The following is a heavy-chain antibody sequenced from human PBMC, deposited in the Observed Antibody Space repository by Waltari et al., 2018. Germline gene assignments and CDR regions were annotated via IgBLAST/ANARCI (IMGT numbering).Heavy chain of an antibody. CDR3: ARGPLYNWNNRALDS. D-gene: IGHD1-20*01. J-gene: IGHJ4*03. CDR2: VNSAASST. V-gene: IGHV3-NL1*01. CDR1: GFTFSNYW. Sequence: VQLVESGGGLAKPGGSLRLYCAASGFTFSNYWMYWVLQAPGKGLEWISVVNSAASSTYYADSVKGRFTISRENAKNTLYLQMDSLRGEDTAVYYCARGPLYNWNNRALDSWGQGVVVTVSS.